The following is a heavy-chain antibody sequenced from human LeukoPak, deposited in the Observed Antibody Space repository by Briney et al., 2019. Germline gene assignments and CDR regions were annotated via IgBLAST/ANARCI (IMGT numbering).Heavy chain of an antibody. CDR2: ISGSGGSS. V-gene: IGHV3-23*01. D-gene: IGHD3-10*02. J-gene: IGHJ6*04. CDR1: GFTFSNYA. CDR3: AELGITMIGGV. Sequence: GGSLRLSCAASGFTFSNYAMTWVRQAPGKGLEWVSGISGSGGSSYLADSVKGRFTISRDNAKNSLYLQMNSLRAEDTAVYYCAELGITMIGGVWGKGTTVTISS.